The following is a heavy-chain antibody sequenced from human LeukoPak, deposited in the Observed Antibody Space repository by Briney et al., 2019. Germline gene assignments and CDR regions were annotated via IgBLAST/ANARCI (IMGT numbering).Heavy chain of an antibody. CDR3: AKGRVAVRPTFGS. CDR1: GFTFSSYA. Sequence: PGGSLRLSCAASGFTFSSYAMSWVRQAPGKGLEWVSAISGSGGSTYYADSVKGRFTISRDNSKNTLYLQMNSLRAEATAVYYRAKGRVAVRPTFGSWGPGTLVTVSS. V-gene: IGHV3-23*01. J-gene: IGHJ4*02. D-gene: IGHD6-6*01. CDR2: ISGSGGST.